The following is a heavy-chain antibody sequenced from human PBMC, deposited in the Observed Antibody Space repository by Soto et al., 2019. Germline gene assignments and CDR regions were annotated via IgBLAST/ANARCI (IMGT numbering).Heavy chain of an antibody. D-gene: IGHD3-10*01. CDR2: IYPGDSDT. V-gene: IGHV5-51*01. CDR1: GYSFTSYW. CDR3: ARTNGFGELSTRDYFDY. J-gene: IGHJ4*02. Sequence: GESLKISCKGSGYSFTSYWIGWVRQMPGKGLEWMGIIYPGDSDTRYSPSFQGQVTISADKSISTAYLQWSSLKASDTAMYYCARTNGFGELSTRDYFDYWGQGTLVTVSS.